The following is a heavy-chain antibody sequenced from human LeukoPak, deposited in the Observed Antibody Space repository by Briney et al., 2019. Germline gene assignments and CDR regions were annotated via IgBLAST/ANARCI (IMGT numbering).Heavy chain of an antibody. Sequence: GGSLRLSCAASGFAFSHYVMTWVRQSPGKGLEWVSAISGSAVNKHYADSVRGRFTISRDNSKNTLYLQMNSLRAEDTAVYYCAKDLSKGLLYRRGMYYFDYWGQGTLVTVSS. D-gene: IGHD3-10*01. J-gene: IGHJ4*02. CDR1: GFAFSHYV. V-gene: IGHV3-23*01. CDR2: ISGSAVNK. CDR3: AKDLSKGLLYRRGMYYFDY.